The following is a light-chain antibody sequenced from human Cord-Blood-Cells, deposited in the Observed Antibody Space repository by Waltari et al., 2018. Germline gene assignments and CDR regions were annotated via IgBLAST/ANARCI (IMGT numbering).Light chain of an antibody. CDR3: QQSNSSPYT. V-gene: IGKV1-12*01. J-gene: IGKJ2*01. Sequence: DIQMTQSPSSLSACVGDRVTITCRASQGISSWLDWYQQKPGKAPKLLIYAASSLQSGVPSRFSGSGSGTDFTLTISSLQPEDFATYYCQQSNSSPYTFGPGTKLDIK. CDR2: AAS. CDR1: QGISSW.